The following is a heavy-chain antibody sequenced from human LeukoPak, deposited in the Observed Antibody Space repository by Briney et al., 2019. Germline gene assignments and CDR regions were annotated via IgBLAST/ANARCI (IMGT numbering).Heavy chain of an antibody. CDR3: ARYGVDGSSGYYFDY. CDR1: GGTFSSYA. Sequence: GASVKVSCKASGGTFSSYAISWVRQAPGQGLEWMGRIIPILGIANYAQKFQGRVTITADKSTSTAYMELSSLRSEDTAVYYCARYGVDGSSGYYFDYWGQGTLVTVSS. D-gene: IGHD3-22*01. CDR2: IIPILGIA. V-gene: IGHV1-69*04. J-gene: IGHJ4*02.